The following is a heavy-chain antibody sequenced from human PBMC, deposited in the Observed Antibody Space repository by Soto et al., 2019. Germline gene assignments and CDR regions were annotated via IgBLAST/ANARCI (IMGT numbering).Heavy chain of an antibody. V-gene: IGHV4-34*01. CDR2: INHSGSA. CDR3: ARSTTTGSYNWLDP. CDR1: GGSFSDYY. J-gene: IGHJ5*02. Sequence: SETLSLTCAVYGGSFSDYYWNWIRQPPGKGLEWIGEINHSGSANYNPSLKNRVSMSVDTSKNQFSLNLYSVTAADTAVYYCARSTTTGSYNWLDPWGQGTLVTVSS. D-gene: IGHD4-17*01.